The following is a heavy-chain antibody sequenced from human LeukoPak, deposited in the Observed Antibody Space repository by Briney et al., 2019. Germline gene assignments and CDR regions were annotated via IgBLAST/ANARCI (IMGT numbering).Heavy chain of an antibody. D-gene: IGHD5-24*01. V-gene: IGHV3-23*01. J-gene: IGHJ3*02. CDR2: ISGSGGST. CDR3: AKDSDGYNLIPDAFDI. CDR1: GFTFSSYG. Sequence: PGGSLRLSCAASGFTFSSYGMSWVRQAPGKGLEWVSAISGSGGSTNYADPVKGRFTISRDNSKNTLYLQMNSLRAEDTAVYYCAKDSDGYNLIPDAFDIWGQGTMVTVSS.